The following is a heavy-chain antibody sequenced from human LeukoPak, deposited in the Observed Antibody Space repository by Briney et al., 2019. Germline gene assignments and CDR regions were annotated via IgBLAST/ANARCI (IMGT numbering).Heavy chain of an antibody. J-gene: IGHJ4*02. CDR1: GGSFSGYY. Sequence: PSETLSLTCAVYGGSFSGYYWSWIRQPPGKGLEWIGAINHSGSTNYNPSLKSRVTISVDTSKNQFSLKLSSVTAADTAVYYCARGRALRFLEWFTSDYWGQGTLVTVSS. D-gene: IGHD3-3*01. CDR2: INHSGST. V-gene: IGHV4-34*01. CDR3: ARGRALRFLEWFTSDY.